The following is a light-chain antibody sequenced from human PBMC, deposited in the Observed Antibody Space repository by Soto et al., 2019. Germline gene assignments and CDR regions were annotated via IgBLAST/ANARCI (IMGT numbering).Light chain of an antibody. J-gene: IGKJ1*01. CDR3: QQYNSYSWK. CDR2: ASS. Sequence: DSQWPPSPSFLSSSVGARFPITFLASQGISSYLAWYQKKPGKAPKLLMYASSTLQSGVPSRFSGSGSGKEFTLTISSMQPEDFATYYCQQYNSYSWKCGQGTKGDIK. CDR1: QGISSY. V-gene: IGKV1-9*01.